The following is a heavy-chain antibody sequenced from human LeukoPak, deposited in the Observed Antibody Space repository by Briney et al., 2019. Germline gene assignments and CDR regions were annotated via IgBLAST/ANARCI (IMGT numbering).Heavy chain of an antibody. D-gene: IGHD5-12*01. J-gene: IGHJ4*02. Sequence: GGSLRLSCAASGFTVSSNYMSWVRQAPGKGLEWVSVIYSGGSTYYADSVKGRFTISRDNSKNTLYLQMNSLRAEDTAVYYCARAWTRSGYDYEEDYWGQGTLVTVPS. CDR3: ARAWTRSGYDYEEDY. CDR2: IYSGGST. V-gene: IGHV3-66*01. CDR1: GFTVSSNY.